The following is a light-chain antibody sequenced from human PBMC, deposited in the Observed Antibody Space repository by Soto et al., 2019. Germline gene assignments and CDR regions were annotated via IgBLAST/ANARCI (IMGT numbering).Light chain of an antibody. Sequence: SYELTQPPSVSVAPGQTARITCGGNSIGTINVHWYQQKPGQAPVLVVYDDSDRPSGIPERFSGSNSGDTATLTISRVEAGDEADYYCQLWDSSSDPGVFGGGTQLTVL. CDR3: QLWDSSSDPGV. CDR1: SIGTIN. V-gene: IGLV3-21*02. CDR2: DDS. J-gene: IGLJ3*02.